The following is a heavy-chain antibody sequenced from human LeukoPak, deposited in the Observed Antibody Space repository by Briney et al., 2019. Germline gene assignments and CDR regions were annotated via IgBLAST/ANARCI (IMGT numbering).Heavy chain of an antibody. D-gene: IGHD1-26*01. V-gene: IGHV4-39*01. CDR3: AGRDVSSGRYGLDY. Sequence: PSETLSLTCAVSGDSISSSTYYWGWIRQPPGKGLEWIGSLYYSGSTYYNPSLRSRVTISVDTSKNQLSLKVTSVTAADTAVYYCAGRDVSSGRYGLDYWGHGTLVTVSS. CDR2: LYYSGST. J-gene: IGHJ4*01. CDR1: GDSISSSTYY.